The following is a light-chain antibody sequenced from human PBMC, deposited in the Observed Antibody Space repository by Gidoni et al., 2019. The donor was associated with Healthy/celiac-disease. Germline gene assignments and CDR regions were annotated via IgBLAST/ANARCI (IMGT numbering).Light chain of an antibody. CDR2: GAS. CDR1: QSVSSSY. CDR3: QQYGSSPWT. Sequence: ELVLTQSPGTLSLSPGERPTLSFRASQSVSSSYLDWYQQKPGQAPRLLIYGASSRATGNPARFSGSGSGTDFTLTISGLEPEDFALYYCQQYGSSPWTFGQGTKVEIK. V-gene: IGKV3-20*01. J-gene: IGKJ1*01.